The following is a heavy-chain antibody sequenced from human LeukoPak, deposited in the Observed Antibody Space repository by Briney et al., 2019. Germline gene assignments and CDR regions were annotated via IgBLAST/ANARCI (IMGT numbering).Heavy chain of an antibody. CDR2: ISGSGGST. Sequence: PGGSLRLSCAASGFTFSSYAMSWVRQAPGKGLEWVSAISGSGGSTYYADSVKGRFTISRDNSKNTLYLQMNSLRAEDTAVYYCAKRKFEYYYDSSGYPREQFSFGYWGQGTLVTVSS. V-gene: IGHV3-23*01. D-gene: IGHD3-22*01. J-gene: IGHJ4*02. CDR1: GFTFSSYA. CDR3: AKRKFEYYYDSSGYPREQFSFGY.